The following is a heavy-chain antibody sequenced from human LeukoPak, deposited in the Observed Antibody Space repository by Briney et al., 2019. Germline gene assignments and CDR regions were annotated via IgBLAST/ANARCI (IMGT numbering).Heavy chain of an antibody. CDR2: ISSSSSYI. Sequence: GGSLRLSCAASGFTFSSYIMNWVRQAPGKGLEWVSSISSSSSYIYYADSVKGRFTISRDNAKNSLYLQMNSLRAEDTAVYYCARDWLAAGYVLIDYWGQGTLVTVSS. D-gene: IGHD6-13*01. J-gene: IGHJ4*02. CDR3: ARDWLAAGYVLIDY. CDR1: GFTFSSYI. V-gene: IGHV3-21*01.